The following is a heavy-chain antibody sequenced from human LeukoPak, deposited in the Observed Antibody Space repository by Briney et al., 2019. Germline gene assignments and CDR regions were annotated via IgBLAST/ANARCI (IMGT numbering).Heavy chain of an antibody. CDR2: TGISSVNT. V-gene: IGHV3-23*01. CDR1: GFTFTSHA. Sequence: PGGSLRLSCAASGFTFTSHAMTWVRQAPGKGLEWVCTTGISSVNTLCADSVNGRFSISRDNSRNTLDLQMNNLRVDDTAVYYCATGDGMGKHPRAYYFANWGQGTLVTVSS. D-gene: IGHD5-24*01. CDR3: ATGDGMGKHPRAYYFAN. J-gene: IGHJ4*02.